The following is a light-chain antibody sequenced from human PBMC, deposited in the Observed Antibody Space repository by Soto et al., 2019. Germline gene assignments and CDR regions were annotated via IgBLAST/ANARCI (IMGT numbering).Light chain of an antibody. CDR3: NSYTRSTDYL. J-gene: IGLJ1*01. V-gene: IGLV2-14*01. CDR2: EVS. Sequence: QSVLTQPASVSGSPGQSITISCTGASSDVGRYNYVSWYQLHPGKAPKLIIYEVSNRPSGVSNRFSGSKSGNTASLTISGLRAEDEADYYCNSYTRSTDYLFGNGTKVTV. CDR1: SSDVGRYNY.